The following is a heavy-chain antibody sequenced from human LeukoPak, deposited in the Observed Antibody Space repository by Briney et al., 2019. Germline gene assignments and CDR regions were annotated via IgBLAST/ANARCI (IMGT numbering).Heavy chain of an antibody. V-gene: IGHV3-23*01. J-gene: IGHJ4*02. D-gene: IGHD1-1*01. CDR1: GFPFSTSV. CDR2: VGGSRDST. Sequence: GGSLRLSCEAAGFPFSTSVMTWVRQAPGKGLEWVSGVGGSRDSTYYADSVKGRFTISRDKSKNTLYLQMNSLRAEDTAVYYCARRQGGTTFDYWGQGTLVTVSS. CDR3: ARRQGGTTFDY.